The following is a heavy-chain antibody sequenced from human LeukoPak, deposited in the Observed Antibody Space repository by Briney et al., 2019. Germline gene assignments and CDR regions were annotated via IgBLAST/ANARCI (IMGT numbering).Heavy chain of an antibody. D-gene: IGHD6-13*01. Sequence: SVKVSCKASGGTFSSYAISWVRQAPGQGLEWMGGIIPIFGTANYAQKFQGRVTITADESTSTAYMELSSLRSEDTAVYYCASSTSSYSSSRYTVYWGQGTLVTVSS. CDR3: ASSTSSYSSSRYTVY. CDR1: GGTFSSYA. CDR2: IIPIFGTA. V-gene: IGHV1-69*01. J-gene: IGHJ4*02.